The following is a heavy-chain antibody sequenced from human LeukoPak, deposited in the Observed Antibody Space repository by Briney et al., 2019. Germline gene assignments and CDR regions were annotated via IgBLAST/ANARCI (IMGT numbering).Heavy chain of an antibody. D-gene: IGHD4-17*01. CDR3: ARLVIYXDQTDXFDY. Sequence: GESLKISCKGSGYSFTSYWIGWVRQMPGKGLEWMGIIYPGDSDTRYSPSFQGQVTISADKSISTAYLQWSSLKASDTAMYYCARLVIYXDQTDXFDYWXQGTLVTVSP. CDR1: GYSFTSYW. J-gene: IGHJ4*02. CDR2: IYPGDSDT. V-gene: IGHV5-51*01.